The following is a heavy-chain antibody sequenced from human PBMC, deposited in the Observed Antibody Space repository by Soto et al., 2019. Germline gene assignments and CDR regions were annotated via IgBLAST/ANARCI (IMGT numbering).Heavy chain of an antibody. J-gene: IGHJ5*02. Sequence: ASVKVSCKVSGYTLTELSMHWVRLAPGKGLEWMGGFDPEDGETIYAQKFQGRVTMTEDTSTDTAYMELSSLRSEDTAVYYCATVGKFGVVIGNWHWFDPWGQGTLVTVSS. CDR2: FDPEDGET. D-gene: IGHD3-3*01. CDR3: ATVGKFGVVIGNWHWFDP. CDR1: GYTLTELS. V-gene: IGHV1-24*01.